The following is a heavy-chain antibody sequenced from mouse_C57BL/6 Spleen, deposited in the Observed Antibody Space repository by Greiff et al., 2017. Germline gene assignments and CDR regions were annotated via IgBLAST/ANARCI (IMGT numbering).Heavy chain of an antibody. CDR1: GYTFTSYW. D-gene: IGHD3-2*02. V-gene: IGHV1-61*01. Sequence: QVQLQQPGAELVRPGSSVKLSCKASGYTFTSYWMDWVKQRPGQGLEWIGNIYPSDSETHYNQKFKDKATLTVDKSSSTAYMQLSSLTSEDSAVYYCARGDLDSSGYDYWGQGTTLTVSS. CDR2: IYPSDSET. CDR3: ARGDLDSSGYDY. J-gene: IGHJ2*01.